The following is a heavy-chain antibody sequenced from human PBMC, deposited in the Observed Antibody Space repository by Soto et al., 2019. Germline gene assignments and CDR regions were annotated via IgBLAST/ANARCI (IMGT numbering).Heavy chain of an antibody. V-gene: IGHV3-30*02. CDR1: GFTFSSYG. Sequence: GGSLRLSCAASGFTFSSYGMHLVRQAPGKGLECVAVIRYDGSNKYYADSVKGRFTISRDNSKNTAYLQMSSLRPEDTAVYYCVKGEYYYDGSAYYPFDYWGQGRMVTVS. CDR3: VKGEYYYDGSAYYPFDY. D-gene: IGHD3-22*01. J-gene: IGHJ4*02. CDR2: IRYDGSNK.